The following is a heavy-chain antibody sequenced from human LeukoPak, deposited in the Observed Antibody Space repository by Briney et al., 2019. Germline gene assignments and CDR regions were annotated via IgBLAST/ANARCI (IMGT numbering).Heavy chain of an antibody. CDR1: GYXFSSYW. J-gene: IGHJ4*02. CDR3: ARDMAAAGTDVFDY. Sequence: GESLKISCNGSGYXFSSYWICWVRQMPGKGLEWMGIIYPGASDTRYSPSFQGQVTISVDKSITTAYLQWSSLKASDTAMYYCARDMAAAGTDVFDYWGQGTLVTVSS. CDR2: IYPGASDT. D-gene: IGHD6-13*01. V-gene: IGHV5-51*01.